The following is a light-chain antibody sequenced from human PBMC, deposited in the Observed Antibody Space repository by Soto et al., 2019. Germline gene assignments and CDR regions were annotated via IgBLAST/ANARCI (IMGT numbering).Light chain of an antibody. CDR3: QQYNNWPPDRT. CDR1: QSVSSS. V-gene: IGKV3-15*01. Sequence: EIVMTQSPATLSVSPGKRATLSCRASQSVSSSLAWYQQKPGQAPRLLIYGASTRATGIPARFSGSGSGTEFTLTISSLQSEDFAIYFCQQYNNWPPDRTFGQGTKVEIK. CDR2: GAS. J-gene: IGKJ1*01.